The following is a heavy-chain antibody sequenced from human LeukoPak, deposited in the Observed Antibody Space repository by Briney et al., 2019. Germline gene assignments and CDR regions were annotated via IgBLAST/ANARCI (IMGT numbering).Heavy chain of an antibody. J-gene: IGHJ5*02. CDR3: TRHVVGATFDP. V-gene: IGHV3-73*01. D-gene: IGHD1-26*01. CDR2: IRGKANSYAP. CDR1: GFTFSGSA. Sequence: GGSLRLSCAASGFTFSGSAMHWVRQASGKGLEWVGRIRGKANSYAPPYAASLKGRFTISRDDSKNTAYLQMNSLKTEDTAVYYCTRHVVGATFDPWGQGTLVTVSS.